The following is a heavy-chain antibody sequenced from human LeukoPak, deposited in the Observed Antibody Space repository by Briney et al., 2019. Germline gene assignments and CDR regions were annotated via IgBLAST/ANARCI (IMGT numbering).Heavy chain of an antibody. D-gene: IGHD2-21*02. V-gene: IGHV3-73*01. CDR1: GFSFSGSA. CDR2: VKRKADNYAT. J-gene: IGHJ6*02. CDR3: TRRVTYFGVDV. Sequence: GGSLRLSCAASGFSFSGSAIHWVRQASGRGLEWVGRVKRKADNYATAYAASVNGRFTISRDDSKSTAYLQMTSLKPEDTAVYFCTRRVTYFGVDVWGQGTTVTVSS.